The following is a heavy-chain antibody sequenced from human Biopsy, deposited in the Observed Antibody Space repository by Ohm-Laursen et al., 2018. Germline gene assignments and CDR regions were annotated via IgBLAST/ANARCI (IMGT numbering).Heavy chain of an antibody. Sequence: ATVKISCKPSGYTFTSYDITWVRQASGQGPEWIGWLNPVSGNSNFGQKFRGRVTVTSDTSISTAYMELSGLTSDDTATYYCGRAVRNQLLTDPWGQGTLVTVTS. CDR1: GYTFTSYD. CDR3: GRAVRNQLLTDP. D-gene: IGHD1-7*01. J-gene: IGHJ5*02. CDR2: LNPVSGNS. V-gene: IGHV1-8*01.